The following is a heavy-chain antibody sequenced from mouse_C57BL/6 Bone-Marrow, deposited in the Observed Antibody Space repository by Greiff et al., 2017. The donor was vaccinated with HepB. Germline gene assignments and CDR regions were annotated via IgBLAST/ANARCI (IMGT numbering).Heavy chain of an antibody. CDR2: TLPGSGST. J-gene: IGHJ1*03. CDR3: ARELFITTVVGYWYFDV. D-gene: IGHD1-1*01. Sequence: VQLQQSGAELMKPGASVKLSCKATGYTFTGYWIEWVKQRPGHGLEWIGETLPGSGSTNYNEKFKGKATFTAVTSSNTAYMQLSSLTTEDSAIYYCARELFITTVVGYWYFDVWGTGTTVTVSS. CDR1: GYTFTGYW. V-gene: IGHV1-9*01.